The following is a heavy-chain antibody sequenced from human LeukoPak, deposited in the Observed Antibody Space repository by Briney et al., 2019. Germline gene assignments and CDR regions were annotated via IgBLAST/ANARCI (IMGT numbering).Heavy chain of an antibody. CDR2: ISEAI. V-gene: IGHV3-48*04. D-gene: IGHD3-16*01. Sequence: GGPLRLSCVASGFVFSRDNMNWVRRAPGKGLEWVAHISEAIYYADSVQGRFTISRDNAKNSLYLQMSNLRPEDTAMYYCVREVGRPKTFYFDSWGRGTPVTVSS. CDR3: VREVGRPKTFYFDS. J-gene: IGHJ4*02. CDR1: GFVFSRDN.